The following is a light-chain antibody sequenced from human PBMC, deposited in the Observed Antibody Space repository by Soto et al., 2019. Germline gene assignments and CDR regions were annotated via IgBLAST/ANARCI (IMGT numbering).Light chain of an antibody. CDR1: QDIAIY. V-gene: IGKV1-9*01. CDR2: TAS. CDR3: QQTRAYPST. Sequence: IQMTQSPSSLSASLGDRVTITCRASQDIAIYLAWYQQKPGEAPNLLIHTASTLHGGVPSRFSGSGSGTDFTLTITSLQAEDFATYYCQQTRAYPSTFGGGTKVDIK. J-gene: IGKJ4*01.